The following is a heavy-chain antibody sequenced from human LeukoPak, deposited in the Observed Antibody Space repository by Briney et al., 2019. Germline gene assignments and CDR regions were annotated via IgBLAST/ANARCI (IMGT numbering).Heavy chain of an antibody. J-gene: IGHJ6*03. D-gene: IGHD3-9*01. CDR2: ISSNGGSI. Sequence: GGSLRLSCAASGFTFSDYAMHWVRQAPGKELEYVSAISSNGGSIHYANSVKGRFTISRDNSKNTLYLQMNSLRAEDTAVYYCARESRGYDILTGKYHRGYYSYYMDVWGRGTTVTVSS. CDR3: ARESRGYDILTGKYHRGYYSYYMDV. V-gene: IGHV3-64*01. CDR1: GFTFSDYA.